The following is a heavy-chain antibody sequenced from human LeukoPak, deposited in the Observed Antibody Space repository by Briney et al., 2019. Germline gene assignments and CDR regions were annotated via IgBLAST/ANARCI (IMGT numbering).Heavy chain of an antibody. Sequence: SETLSLTCTVSGGSINSGSYYWGWIRQSPEKGLEWIASMHYSGSTDYNPSLKSRVVISLDASKNQFSLNLRFVTAADAAVYACTRLGYCSSTSCYFDSWGQGILVSVSS. CDR3: TRLGYCSSTSCYFDS. V-gene: IGHV4-39*07. D-gene: IGHD2-2*01. CDR2: MHYSGST. CDR1: GGSINSGSYY. J-gene: IGHJ4*02.